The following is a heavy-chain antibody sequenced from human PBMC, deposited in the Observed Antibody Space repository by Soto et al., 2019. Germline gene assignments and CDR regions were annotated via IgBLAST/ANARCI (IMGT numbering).Heavy chain of an antibody. Sequence: QVHLRESGPGLVKPSETLSLSCTVSDGSISNFYCSWIRQPPGKGLEWIGYISSSGNTNYNPSLKSRVSISVDTSKNQCSLNLTSVTAADTGVYYCARAPMVLTRSYFDSWGQGTPVTVSS. CDR1: DGSISNFY. CDR2: ISSSGNT. D-gene: IGHD3-22*01. CDR3: ARAPMVLTRSYFDS. V-gene: IGHV4-59*01. J-gene: IGHJ4*02.